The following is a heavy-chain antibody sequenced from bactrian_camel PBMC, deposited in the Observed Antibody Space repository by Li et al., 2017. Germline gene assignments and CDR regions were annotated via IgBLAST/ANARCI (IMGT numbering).Heavy chain of an antibody. V-gene: IGHV3S1*01. Sequence: HVQLVESGGGSVQAGGSLRLSCVVDGFTFTHASSRVAWFRQAPGKEREGVAFIDTSGGTNYAYSVAGRFTISRDNAKNTLYLQMNSLKPEDTAMYYCATDQILRYAPGCAPNAYWGQGTQVTVS. CDR1: GFTFTHAS. CDR2: IDTSGGT. J-gene: IGHJ4*01. D-gene: IGHD5*01. CDR3: ATDQILRYAPGCAPNAY.